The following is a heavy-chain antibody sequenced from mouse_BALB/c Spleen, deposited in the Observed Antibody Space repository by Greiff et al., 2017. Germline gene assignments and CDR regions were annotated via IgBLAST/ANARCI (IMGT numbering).Heavy chain of an antibody. J-gene: IGHJ2*01. CDR1: GFAFSSYD. D-gene: IGHD3-3*01. V-gene: IGHV5-12-1*01. CDR3: ARGGDKGYYFDY. Sequence: EVKVVESGGGLVKPGGSLKLSCAASGFAFSSYDMSWVRQTPEKRLEWVAYISSGGGSTYYPDTVKGRFTISRDNAKNTLYLQMSSLRSEDTAMYYCARGGDKGYYFDYWGQGTTLTVSS. CDR2: ISSGGGST.